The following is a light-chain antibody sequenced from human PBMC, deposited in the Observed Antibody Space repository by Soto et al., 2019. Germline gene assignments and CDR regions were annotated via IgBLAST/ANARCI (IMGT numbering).Light chain of an antibody. Sequence: QSALTQPPSASWSPGQSVTISCTGTSSDVGGYKFVSWYQQHPGKAPKLIIYEVSKRPSGVPDRFSGSKSGNTASLTVSGLQAEDEADYYCSSYAGSNSYVFGTGTKLTVL. V-gene: IGLV2-8*01. CDR1: SSDVGGYKF. CDR2: EVS. CDR3: SSYAGSNSYV. J-gene: IGLJ1*01.